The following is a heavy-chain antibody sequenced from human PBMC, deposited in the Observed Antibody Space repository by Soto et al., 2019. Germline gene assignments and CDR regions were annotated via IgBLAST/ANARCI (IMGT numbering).Heavy chain of an antibody. CDR2: ISGSGGST. V-gene: IGHV3-23*01. CDR1: GFTFSSYS. Sequence: GGSLRLSCAASGFTFSSYSISWVRQAPWKGLEWVSAISGSGGSTYYADSVKGWFTISRDNSKNTLYLQMNSLRAEDTAVYYCAKGRIQLWLPVRYSYGMDVCGQGNTVTVSS. CDR3: AKGRIQLWLPVRYSYGMDV. J-gene: IGHJ6*02. D-gene: IGHD5-18*01.